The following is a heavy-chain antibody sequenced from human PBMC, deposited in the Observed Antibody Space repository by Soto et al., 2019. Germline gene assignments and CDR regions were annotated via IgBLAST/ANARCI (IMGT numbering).Heavy chain of an antibody. Sequence: ASVNVSCKSSGYTFTRDQIHWVRQAPGQGLEWMGMIEPSGGKTNYAQKFQGRVTLTSDTSTSTVYMALSSLRSEDTAIYFCGRVMRSLLSITALDTWGQGTLVTVSS. J-gene: IGHJ5*02. CDR2: IEPSGGKT. CDR1: GYTFTRDQ. V-gene: IGHV1-46*01. CDR3: GRVMRSLLSITALDT. D-gene: IGHD3-10*01.